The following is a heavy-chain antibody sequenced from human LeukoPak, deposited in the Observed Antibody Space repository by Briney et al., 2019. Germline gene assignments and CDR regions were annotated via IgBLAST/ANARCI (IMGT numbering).Heavy chain of an antibody. CDR3: ARASLYGSGKGYFDY. V-gene: IGHV4-59*12. J-gene: IGHJ4*02. Sequence: SETLSLTCTVSGGSISSYYWSWIRQPPGKGLEWIAYISDIGSINYNPSLKSRVTISLDTSKNQFSLKLSSVTAADTAVYYCARASLYGSGKGYFDYWGQGTLVTVSS. CDR1: GGSISSYY. CDR2: ISDIGSI. D-gene: IGHD3-10*01.